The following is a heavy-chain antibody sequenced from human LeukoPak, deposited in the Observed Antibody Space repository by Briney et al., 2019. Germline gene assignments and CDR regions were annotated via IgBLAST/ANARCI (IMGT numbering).Heavy chain of an antibody. Sequence: GGSLRLSCAASGFTFSSYWMSWVRQAPGKGLEWVANIKQDGSEKYYVDSVKGRFTISRDNAKNSLYLQMNSLRAEDTAVYYCARDSSSWYERFYYYYYGMDVWGQGTLVTVSS. V-gene: IGHV3-7*01. CDR1: GFTFSSYW. CDR2: IKQDGSEK. J-gene: IGHJ6*02. CDR3: ARDSSSWYERFYYYYYGMDV. D-gene: IGHD6-13*01.